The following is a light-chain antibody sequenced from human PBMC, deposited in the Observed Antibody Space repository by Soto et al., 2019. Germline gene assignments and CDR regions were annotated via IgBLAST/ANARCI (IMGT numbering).Light chain of an antibody. J-gene: IGLJ1*01. Sequence: QSTLIQPPSVSGSPGQSVTISCTGTSSDVGSYNRVSWYQQPPGTAPKVMIYDVSNRPSGVPDRFSGSKSGNTASLTISGLQAEDESDYYCSSYTSSSTYVFGTGTKVTVL. V-gene: IGLV2-18*02. CDR1: SSDVGSYNR. CDR3: SSYTSSSTYV. CDR2: DVS.